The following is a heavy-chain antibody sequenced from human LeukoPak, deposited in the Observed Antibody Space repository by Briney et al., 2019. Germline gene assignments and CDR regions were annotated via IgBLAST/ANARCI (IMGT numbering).Heavy chain of an antibody. CDR3: AREGRYSSSWYVGY. Sequence: GGSLRLSCAASGFTFSSYAMSWVRQAPGKGLEWVSAISGSGGSTYYADSVKGRFTISRDNSKNTLYLQMNSLRAEDTAVYYCAREGRYSSSWYVGYWGQGTLVTASS. J-gene: IGHJ4*02. D-gene: IGHD6-13*01. CDR1: GFTFSSYA. CDR2: ISGSGGST. V-gene: IGHV3-23*01.